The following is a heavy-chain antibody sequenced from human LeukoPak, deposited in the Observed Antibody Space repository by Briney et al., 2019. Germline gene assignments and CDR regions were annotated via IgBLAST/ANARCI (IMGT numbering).Heavy chain of an antibody. CDR2: MNPNSGNT. Sequence: GASVKVSCKASGYTFTSYDINWVRQATGQGLEWMGWMNPNSGNTGYTQKFQGRVTLTRDTSIRTAYMEVSSLRSDDTAVYYCARGLQWLEAFDYWGLGTLVTVSS. CDR3: ARGLQWLEAFDY. V-gene: IGHV1-8*02. D-gene: IGHD6-19*01. J-gene: IGHJ4*02. CDR1: GYTFTSYD.